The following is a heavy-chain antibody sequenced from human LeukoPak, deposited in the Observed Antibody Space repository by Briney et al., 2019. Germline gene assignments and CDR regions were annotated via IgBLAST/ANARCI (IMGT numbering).Heavy chain of an antibody. V-gene: IGHV4-39*07. D-gene: IGHD6-19*01. Sequence: SETLSLTCAVSGGSIKTYNYYWAWIRQPPGKGLEWIGTISYSGNTYYNPSLNSRVIISVDTSRNDFSLRLNSVTAADTAIYYCARARLYSSDVPGWFDPWGRGILVTVSS. CDR3: ARARLYSSDVPGWFDP. CDR1: GGSIKTYNYY. J-gene: IGHJ5*02. CDR2: ISYSGNT.